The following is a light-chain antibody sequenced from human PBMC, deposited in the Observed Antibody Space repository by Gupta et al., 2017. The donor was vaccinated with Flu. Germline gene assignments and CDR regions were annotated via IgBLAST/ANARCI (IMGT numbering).Light chain of an antibody. Sequence: ATLSASVGDRVTISCQTSQDIRRYLKWYQQKPARAPTLLIKEVSHLQVWVPSRFSGTGCGTNFTSTISGLQFEDFATYYCLIYDLRTPYTFGQGTKV. CDR2: EVS. V-gene: IGKV1-33*01. CDR3: LIYDLRTPYT. CDR1: QDIRRY. J-gene: IGKJ2*01.